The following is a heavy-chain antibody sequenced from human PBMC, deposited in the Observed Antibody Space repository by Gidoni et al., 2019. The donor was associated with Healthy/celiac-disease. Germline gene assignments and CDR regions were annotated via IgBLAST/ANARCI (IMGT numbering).Heavy chain of an antibody. CDR1: GLTFSSHA. D-gene: IGHD3-3*02. CDR3: AKDQHYTGGWFDP. CDR2: ISGGVGST. V-gene: IGHV3-23*01. J-gene: IGHJ5*02. Sequence: EVQLLESGGGLVQPGGFRRLSRAASGLTFSSHAMSWVRKAPGKGLEWVSAISGGVGSTYYAASVKGRFTISRDNSKNTLYLQMNSLRAEDTAVYYCAKDQHYTGGWFDPWGQGTLVTVSS.